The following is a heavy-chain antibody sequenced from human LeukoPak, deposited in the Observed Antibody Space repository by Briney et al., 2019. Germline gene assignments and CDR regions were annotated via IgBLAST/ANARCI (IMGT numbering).Heavy chain of an antibody. CDR2: IYTSGST. CDR1: GGSISSYY. CDR3: ARAGGYGLIDY. D-gene: IGHD5-18*01. J-gene: IGHJ4*02. V-gene: IGHV4-4*07. Sequence: SETLSLTCSVSGGSISSYYWSWIRQPAGKGLEWIGRIYTSGSTNYNPSLKSRVTMSVDTSKNQFSLKVGSMTAADTVVYYCARAGGYGLIDYWGQGTMVTVSS.